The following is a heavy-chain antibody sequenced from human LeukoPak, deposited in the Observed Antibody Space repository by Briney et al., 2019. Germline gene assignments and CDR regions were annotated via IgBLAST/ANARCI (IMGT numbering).Heavy chain of an antibody. J-gene: IGHJ4*02. Sequence: SETLSLTCTVSGGSIGSGTYYWGWIRQSPGKGLEWIGSIFYSGSTNYNPSLESRVTMSVDTSKHQFSLRLSSVTAADTAVYFCARNYYDTKKPWDWGQGTLVTVSS. V-gene: IGHV4-39*07. CDR3: ARNYYDTKKPWD. CDR1: GGSIGSGTYY. D-gene: IGHD3-22*01. CDR2: IFYSGST.